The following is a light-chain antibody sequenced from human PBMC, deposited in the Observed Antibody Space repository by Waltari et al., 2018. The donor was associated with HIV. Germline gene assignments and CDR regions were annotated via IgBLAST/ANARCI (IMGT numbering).Light chain of an antibody. V-gene: IGKV2-30*01. CDR1: QSLVYSDGNTY. CDR3: QQYHGSPLT. J-gene: IGKJ4*01. Sequence: DVVMTQSPLSLPVTLGQTASISCRSNQSLVYSDGNTYLNWFQQRPGQSPRRLVYEVSNRDSGVPDRFSASGSGTDFTLKISRVEPEDFAVYFCQQYHGSPLTFGGGTKVE. CDR2: EVS.